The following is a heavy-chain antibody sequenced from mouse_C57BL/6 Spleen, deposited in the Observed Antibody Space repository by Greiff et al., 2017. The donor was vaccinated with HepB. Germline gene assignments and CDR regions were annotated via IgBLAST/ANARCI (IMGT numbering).Heavy chain of an antibody. CDR2: IDPETGGT. CDR1: GYTFTDYE. Sequence: QVTLKESGAELVRPGASVTLSCKASGYTFTDYEMHWVKQTPVHGLEWIGAIDPETGGTAYNQKFKGKAILTADKSSSTAYMELRSLTSEDSAVYYCTRGEKGPFDYWGQGTTLTVSS. CDR3: TRGEKGPFDY. J-gene: IGHJ2*01. V-gene: IGHV1-15*01.